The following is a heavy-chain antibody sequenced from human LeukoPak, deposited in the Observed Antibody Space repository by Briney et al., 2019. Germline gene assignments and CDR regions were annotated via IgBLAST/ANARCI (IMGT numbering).Heavy chain of an antibody. J-gene: IGHJ6*03. V-gene: IGHV3-23*01. D-gene: IGHD3-3*01. CDR2: ISGSGGST. CDR3: ARNPSTHDFWSGSAEYYYMDV. CDR1: GFTFSSYA. Sequence: GGSLRLSCAASGFTFSSYAMSWVRQAPGKGLEWVSAISGSGGSTYYADSVKGRFTISRDNSKNTLYLQMNSLRAEDTAVYYCARNPSTHDFWSGSAEYYYMDVWGKGTTVTVSS.